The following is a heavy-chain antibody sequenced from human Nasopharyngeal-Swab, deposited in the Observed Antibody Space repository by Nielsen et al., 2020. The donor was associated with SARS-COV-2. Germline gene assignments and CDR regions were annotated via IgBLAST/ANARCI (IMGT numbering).Heavy chain of an antibody. V-gene: IGHV4-30-4*01. J-gene: IGHJ4*02. CDR2: IYYSGST. CDR3: ARGSTYYYDSTLSEIDY. CDR1: VGSISSGDYY. D-gene: IGHD3-22*01. Sequence: SETLSLTCTVSVGSISSGDYYWSWIRQPPGKGLEWIGYIYYSGSTYYNPSLKSRVTISVDTSKNQFSLKLSSVTAADTAVYYCARGSTYYYDSTLSEIDYWGQGTLVTVSS.